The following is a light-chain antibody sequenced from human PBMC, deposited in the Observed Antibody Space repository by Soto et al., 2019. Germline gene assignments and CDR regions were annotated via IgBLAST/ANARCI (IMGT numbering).Light chain of an antibody. CDR3: SSYTSTMTLV. CDR2: DVT. J-gene: IGLJ3*02. Sequence: QSALTQPASVSGSPGQSITISCSGTSSDVGGYNYVSWYQQQPGKAPKLMIYDVTYRPSGVSNRFSGSKSGNTASLTISGLQAEDEADHYCSSYTSTMTLVFGGGTKLTVL. V-gene: IGLV2-14*01. CDR1: SSDVGGYNY.